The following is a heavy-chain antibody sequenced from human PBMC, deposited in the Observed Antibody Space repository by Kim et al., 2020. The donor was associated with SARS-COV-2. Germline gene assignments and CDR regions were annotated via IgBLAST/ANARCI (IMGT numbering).Heavy chain of an antibody. V-gene: IGHV4-34*01. D-gene: IGHD3-16*01. CDR1: GGSFSGYY. CDR2: INHSGST. Sequence: SETLSLTCAVYGGSFSGYYWSWIRQPPGKGLEWIGEINHSGSTNYNPSLKSRVTISVDTSKNQFSLKLSSVTAADTAVYYCARNPPLAHYASTVVTVDYWGQGTLVTVSS. CDR3: ARNPPLAHYASTVVTVDY. J-gene: IGHJ4*02.